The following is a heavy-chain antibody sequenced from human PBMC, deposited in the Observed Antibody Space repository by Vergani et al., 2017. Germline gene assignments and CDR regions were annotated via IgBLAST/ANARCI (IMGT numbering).Heavy chain of an antibody. CDR1: GFTFSSYS. CDR3: ARGRKAIVVVPAAIGSY. Sequence: EVQLVESGGGLVKPGGSLRLSCAASGFTFSSYSMNWVRQAPGKGLEWVSSIMTSSSYIYYADSVKGRFTISSDNAKNSLYLQMNSLRAEDTAVYYCARGRKAIVVVPAAIGSYWGQGTLVTVSS. D-gene: IGHD2-2*01. CDR2: IMTSSSYI. J-gene: IGHJ4*02. V-gene: IGHV3-21*01.